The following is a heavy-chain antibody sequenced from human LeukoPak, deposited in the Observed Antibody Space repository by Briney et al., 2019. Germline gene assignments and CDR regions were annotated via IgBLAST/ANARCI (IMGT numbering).Heavy chain of an antibody. J-gene: IGHJ4*02. CDR1: GYSFTSYW. CDR2: IHPADSHT. D-gene: IGHD3-22*01. CDR3: ARPSQLVMGISIGLFDH. Sequence: GESLKISCKGSGYSFTSYWIGWVRQMPGKGLELMGFIHPADSHTTYSPSFQGQVTFSADKSTNTAYLQWSRLKASDTAMYYCARPSQLVMGISIGLFDHWGRGTLVTVSS. V-gene: IGHV5-51*01.